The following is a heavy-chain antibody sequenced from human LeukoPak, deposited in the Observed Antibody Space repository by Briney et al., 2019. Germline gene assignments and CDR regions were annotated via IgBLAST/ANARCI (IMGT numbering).Heavy chain of an antibody. Sequence: VPVKVSCKASGYTFTSYYMHWVRQAPGQGLEWMGIISPSGGITSYAQKFQGRVTMTRDTSTSTVYMELSSLRSEDTAVYYCARTSGSYLVEYYFDYWGQGTLVTVSS. D-gene: IGHD1-26*01. J-gene: IGHJ4*02. CDR3: ARTSGSYLVEYYFDY. CDR2: ISPSGGIT. V-gene: IGHV1-46*01. CDR1: GYTFTSYY.